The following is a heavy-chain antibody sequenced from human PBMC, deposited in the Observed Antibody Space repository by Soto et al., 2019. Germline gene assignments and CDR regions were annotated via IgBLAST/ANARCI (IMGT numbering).Heavy chain of an antibody. Sequence: SLILSFSGSGFTFISYIINFVLQSPGKGLDCFSSISSSSSYIYYADSVKCRFTISRDNAKNSLYLQMNSLRAEDTAVYYCAREKYDSSGIDDFDIWGQGTMV. CDR2: ISSSSSYI. J-gene: IGHJ3*02. CDR1: GFTFISYI. V-gene: IGHV3-21*01. CDR3: AREKYDSSGIDDFDI. D-gene: IGHD3-22*01.